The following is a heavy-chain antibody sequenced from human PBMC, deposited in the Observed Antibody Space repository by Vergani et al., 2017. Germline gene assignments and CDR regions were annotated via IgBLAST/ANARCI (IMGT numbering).Heavy chain of an antibody. D-gene: IGHD4-11*01. J-gene: IGHJ6*02. Sequence: EVQLVQSGAEVKKPGATMKISCKVSGYTFTDHYMHWVKQSPGKGLEWMGLVDPEDGETIYAEKFKGRVTIAADTSTDTAHLELSSLRSEDTAVYYCATPQTVTTRGMQVWGQETTVIVSS. CDR3: ATPQTVTTRGMQV. CDR1: GYTFTDHY. V-gene: IGHV1-69-2*01. CDR2: VDPEDGET.